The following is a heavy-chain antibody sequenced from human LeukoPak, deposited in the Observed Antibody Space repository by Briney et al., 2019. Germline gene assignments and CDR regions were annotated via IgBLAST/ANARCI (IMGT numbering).Heavy chain of an antibody. CDR2: ISSSSSYI. Sequence: GGSLRLSCAASGFTFSSYSMNWVRQAPGKGLEWVSSISSSSSYIYYADSVKGRFTISRDNAKNSLYLQMNSLRAEDTAVYYCARGGHYDILSGYYQFDYWGQGTLVTVSS. CDR3: ARGGHYDILSGYYQFDY. V-gene: IGHV3-21*01. D-gene: IGHD3-9*01. J-gene: IGHJ4*02. CDR1: GFTFSSYS.